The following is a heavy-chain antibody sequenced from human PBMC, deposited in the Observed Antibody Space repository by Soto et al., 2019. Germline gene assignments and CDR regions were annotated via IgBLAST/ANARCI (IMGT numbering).Heavy chain of an antibody. Sequence: GGSLRLSCAASGFTFSSYWMSWVRQAPGKGLEWVANIKQDGSERSYVDSVKGRFTISRDNAKTSLYLQLNSLRAEDTAVYFCARDGLSDYAASFDDWGQGTPVTVSS. CDR3: ARDGLSDYAASFDD. CDR1: GFTFSSYW. J-gene: IGHJ4*02. D-gene: IGHD4-17*01. V-gene: IGHV3-7*01. CDR2: IKQDGSER.